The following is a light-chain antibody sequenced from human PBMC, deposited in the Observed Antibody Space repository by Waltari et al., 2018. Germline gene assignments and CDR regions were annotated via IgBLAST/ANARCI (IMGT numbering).Light chain of an antibody. V-gene: IGLV2-11*01. J-gene: IGLJ2*01. CDR3: CSYGGRYIWV. Sequence: QSALTQPRSVSGSPGPSVTIPCTGTSRDFGCYNFVPCYQPYPGKVPKLLIYGCNKRPSGVPDRFSGSKSGNTASLTISGLQAEDEADYYCCSYGGRYIWVFGGGTKLAVL. CDR2: GCN. CDR1: SRDFGCYNF.